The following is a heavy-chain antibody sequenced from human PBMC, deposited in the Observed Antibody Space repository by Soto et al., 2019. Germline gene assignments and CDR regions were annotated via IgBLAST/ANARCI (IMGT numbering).Heavy chain of an antibody. CDR3: ARGSCSSTSCYGKKYYMDV. CDR1: GGSISSYY. CDR2: IYYSGST. Sequence: SETLSLTCTVSGGSISSYYWSWIRQPPGKGLEWIGYIYYSGSTNYNPSLKSRVTISVDTSKSQFSLKLSSVTAADTAVYYCARGSCSSTSCYGKKYYMDVWGKGTTVTVSS. D-gene: IGHD2-2*01. V-gene: IGHV4-59*01. J-gene: IGHJ6*03.